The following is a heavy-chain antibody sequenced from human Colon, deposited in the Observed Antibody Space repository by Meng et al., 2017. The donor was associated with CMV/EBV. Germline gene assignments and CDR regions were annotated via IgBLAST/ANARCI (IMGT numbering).Heavy chain of an antibody. Sequence: QVQLVAAGGGVVHPGGSLSTYCAAPGFIFSDYGMDWVRQAPGKGLEWVAYIRYDGNNMYYGDSVKGRFTISRDNSMNTLYLQMNRLRNDDTAVCYCVKVLSGHPPQPFDLWGQGTLVTVSS. CDR3: VKVLSGHPPQPFDL. CDR2: IRYDGNNM. V-gene: IGHV3-30*02. CDR1: GFIFSDYG. D-gene: IGHD2-2*01. J-gene: IGHJ4*02.